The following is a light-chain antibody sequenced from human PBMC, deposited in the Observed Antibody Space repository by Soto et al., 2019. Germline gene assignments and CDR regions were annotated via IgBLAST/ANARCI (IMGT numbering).Light chain of an antibody. CDR2: SAS. Sequence: IVLTQTPGTLSLSPGERATLCCGPSQSVSSSYLARYQQKPSQAPWLLIQSASIRATGIPDRCSGSESGTDFTLTISLLEAEEFTGYCSQRYGSSLWTFSQGTKV. J-gene: IGKJ1*01. CDR3: QRYGSSLWT. V-gene: IGKV3-20*01. CDR1: QSVSSSY.